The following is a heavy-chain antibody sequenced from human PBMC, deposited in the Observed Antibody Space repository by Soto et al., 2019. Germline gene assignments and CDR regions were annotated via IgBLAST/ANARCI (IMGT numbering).Heavy chain of an antibody. CDR1: GFTFSNYA. Sequence: EVQLLESGGGLVQPGGSLRLSCAVSGFTFSNYAMSWVRQAPGKGLEWVSTVSGGGSTYYADSVKGRFTISRDNSKNTLYLQMNSLRAEDTALYYCAKDCTSTTCYTLRYQDTFDIWGQGTMVTVSS. J-gene: IGHJ3*02. CDR2: VSGGGST. CDR3: AKDCTSTTCYTLRYQDTFDI. V-gene: IGHV3-23*01. D-gene: IGHD2-2*01.